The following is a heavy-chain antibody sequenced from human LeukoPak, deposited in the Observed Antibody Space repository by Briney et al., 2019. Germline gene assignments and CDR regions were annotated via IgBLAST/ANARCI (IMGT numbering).Heavy chain of an antibody. CDR2: INHSGST. D-gene: IGHD2-8*01. CDR3: ARIVLMVYARNWFDP. J-gene: IGHJ5*02. V-gene: IGHV4-34*01. CDR1: GGSFSGYY. Sequence: SETPSLTCAVYGGSFSGYYWSWIRQPPGKGLEWIGEINHSGSTNYNPSLKSRVTISVDTSKNQFSLKLSSVTAADTAVYYCARIVLMVYARNWFDPWGQGTLVTVSS.